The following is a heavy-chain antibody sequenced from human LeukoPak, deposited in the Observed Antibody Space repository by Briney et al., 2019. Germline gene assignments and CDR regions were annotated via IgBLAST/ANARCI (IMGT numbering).Heavy chain of an antibody. CDR2: IIPIFGIA. V-gene: IGHV1-69*04. J-gene: IGHJ4*02. Sequence: SVKVSCKASGGTFSRYAISWVRQAPGQGLEWMGRIIPIFGIANYAQKFQGRVTITADKSTSTAYMELSSLRSEDTAVYYCAREDTTYYDFWSGYKPLDYWGQGTLVTVSS. D-gene: IGHD3-3*01. CDR1: GGTFSRYA. CDR3: AREDTTYYDFWSGYKPLDY.